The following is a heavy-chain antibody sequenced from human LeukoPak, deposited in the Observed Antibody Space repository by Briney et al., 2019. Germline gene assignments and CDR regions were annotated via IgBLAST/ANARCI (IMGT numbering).Heavy chain of an antibody. V-gene: IGHV3-48*03. CDR2: ISSSGSTI. CDR3: ARGRYFDWQYSADAFDI. J-gene: IGHJ3*02. CDR1: GFTFSSYE. Sequence: GGSLRLSCAASGFTFSSYEMNWVRQAPGKGLEWVSYISSSGSTIYYADSVKGRFTTSRDNAKNSLYLQMNSLRAEDTAVYYCARGRYFDWQYSADAFDIWGQGTMVTVSS. D-gene: IGHD3-9*01.